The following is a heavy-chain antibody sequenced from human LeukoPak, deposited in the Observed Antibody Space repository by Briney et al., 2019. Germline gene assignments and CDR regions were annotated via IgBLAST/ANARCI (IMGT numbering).Heavy chain of an antibody. D-gene: IGHD5-18*01. J-gene: IGHJ3*02. V-gene: IGHV4-34*01. CDR3: AGWIQLWLGAFDI. CDR1: GGSFSGYY. CDR2: INHSGST. Sequence: SETLSLTCAVYGGSFSGYYWSWIRQPPGKGLEWIREINHSGSTNYNPSLKSRVTISVDTSKNQFSLKLSSVTAADTAVYYCAGWIQLWLGAFDIWGQGTMVTVSS.